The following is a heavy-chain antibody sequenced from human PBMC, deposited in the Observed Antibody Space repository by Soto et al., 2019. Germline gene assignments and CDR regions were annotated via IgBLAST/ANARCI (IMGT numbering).Heavy chain of an antibody. V-gene: IGHV4-59*08. J-gene: IGHJ6*03. CDR1: GGSISSYY. CDR2: IYYSGST. Sequence: SETLSLTCTVSGGSISSYYWSWIRQPPGKGLEWIGYIYYSGSTNYNPSLKSRVTISVDTSKNQFSLKLSSVTAADTAVYYCARQWRSSSWYGDYYYYYYMDVWGKGTTVTVSS. D-gene: IGHD6-13*01. CDR3: ARQWRSSSWYGDYYYYYYMDV.